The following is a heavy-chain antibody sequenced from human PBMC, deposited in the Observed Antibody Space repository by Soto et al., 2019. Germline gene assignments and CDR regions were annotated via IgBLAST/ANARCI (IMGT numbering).Heavy chain of an antibody. CDR2: ISGSDGKT. D-gene: IGHD3-3*01. CDR3: ARWSYLDY. V-gene: IGHV3-23*01. CDR1: GFSFGSYA. J-gene: IGHJ4*02. Sequence: VGSLRLSCAASGFSFGSYALSWVRQAPGKGLEWVSTISGSDGKTFYADSVKGRFSISRDTSQSTLYLQMNSLRADDTAMYYCARWSYLDYWGQGTRVTVSS.